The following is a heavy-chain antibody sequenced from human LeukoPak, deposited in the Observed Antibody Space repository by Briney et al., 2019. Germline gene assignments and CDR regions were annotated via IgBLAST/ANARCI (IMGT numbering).Heavy chain of an antibody. V-gene: IGHV4-38-2*01. CDR3: ARGHTMAAERREGDAFDI. D-gene: IGHD6-13*01. CDR1: DYSISSDYY. J-gene: IGHJ3*02. CDR2: VYQSGTT. Sequence: KPSETLSLTCAVSDYSISSDYYWGWIRQPPRKGLEWIGSVYQSGTTYYNPSLKNRVSMSVDTSKNQSSLKLSSVTAADTAVYYCARGHTMAAERREGDAFDIWGQGTMVTVSS.